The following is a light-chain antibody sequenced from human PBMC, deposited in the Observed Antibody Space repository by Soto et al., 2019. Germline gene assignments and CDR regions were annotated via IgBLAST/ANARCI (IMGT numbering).Light chain of an antibody. V-gene: IGKV1-39*01. CDR2: AAS. CDR1: QSISSY. CDR3: QQSYSGFT. Sequence: DIQMTQSPSSLSASVGDRVTITCRASQSISSYLNLYQQKPGKAPKLLIYAASSLQSGVPSRFSGSGSGTDFTLTISSLQPEDFATYYCQQSYSGFTFGPGTKVDIK. J-gene: IGKJ3*01.